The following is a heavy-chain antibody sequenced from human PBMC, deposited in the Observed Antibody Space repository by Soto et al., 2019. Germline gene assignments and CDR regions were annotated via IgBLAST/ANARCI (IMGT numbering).Heavy chain of an antibody. CDR2: IYWDDDK. V-gene: IGHV2-5*02. Sequence: QITLNESGPTVVKPTETLTLTCTFSGFSLTTSGVGVGWVRQSPGKAPEWLAFIYWDDDKRYSTSLKSRLTITKDASKNRVVLTMANVEPADTATYYCADRVLRAVFGLVTTTEIYFDFWGQGNPVVVSS. CDR1: GFSLTTSGVG. CDR3: ADRVLRAVFGLVTTTEIYFDF. J-gene: IGHJ4*02. D-gene: IGHD3-3*01.